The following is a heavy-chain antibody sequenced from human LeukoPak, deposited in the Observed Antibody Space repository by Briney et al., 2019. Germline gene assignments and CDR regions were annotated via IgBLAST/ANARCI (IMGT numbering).Heavy chain of an antibody. CDR1: GFTFSSYS. CDR2: ISRSSSYI. J-gene: IGHJ4*02. D-gene: IGHD2-21*02. V-gene: IGHV3-21*01. Sequence: PGGSLRLSCAASGFTFSSYSMNWVRQASGKGLEWVSSISRSSSYIYYADSVKGRFTISRDNAKNSLYLQMNSLRAEDTAVYYCASRRTAYCGGDCPEGYWGQGTLVTVSS. CDR3: ASRRTAYCGGDCPEGY.